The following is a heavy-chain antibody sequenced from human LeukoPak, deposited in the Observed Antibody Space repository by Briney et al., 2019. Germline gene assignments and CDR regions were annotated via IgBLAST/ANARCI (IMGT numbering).Heavy chain of an antibody. V-gene: IGHV4-59*01. CDR2: IYYSETT. CDR3: AKSGGYGLIDY. D-gene: IGHD1-26*01. CDR1: GGSISNYF. J-gene: IGHJ4*02. Sequence: SETLSLTCSVSGGSISNYFWSWIRQPPGKGLECIGFIYYSETTNYNPSFKSRVTISVDTSKNQFSLKLNSVTAADTAVYYCAKSGGYGLIDYWGQGTRVTVSS.